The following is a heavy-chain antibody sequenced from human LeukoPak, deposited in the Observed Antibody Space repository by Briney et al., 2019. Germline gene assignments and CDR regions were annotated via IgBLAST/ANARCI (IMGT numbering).Heavy chain of an antibody. V-gene: IGHV3-23*01. D-gene: IGHD3-22*01. CDR3: AKDPYDTGGWFDP. CDR1: GFTFSSYS. CDR2: ISGSGVNT. J-gene: IGHJ5*02. Sequence: GGSLRLSCAASGFTFSSYSMNWVRQAPGKGLEWVSGISGSGVNTYYADSVKGRFTISRDNSKNTLYLQMNSLRAEDTAVYYCAKDPYDTGGWFDPWGQGTLVTVSS.